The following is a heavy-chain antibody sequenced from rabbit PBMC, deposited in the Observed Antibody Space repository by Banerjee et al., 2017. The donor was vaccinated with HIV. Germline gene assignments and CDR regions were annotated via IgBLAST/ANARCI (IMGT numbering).Heavy chain of an antibody. Sequence: QSLEESGGDLVKPGASLTLTCTASGFSFSSSYWICWVRQAPGKGLEWIACIYAGGSSSTYYASWAKGRFTISKTSSTTVTLQMTSLTAADTATYFCARAYDDNGGYPSTRLDLWGPGTLVTVS. CDR3: ARAYDDNGGYPSTRLDL. CDR2: IYAGGSSST. J-gene: IGHJ3*01. V-gene: IGHV1S40*01. CDR1: GFSFSSSYW. D-gene: IGHD2-1*01.